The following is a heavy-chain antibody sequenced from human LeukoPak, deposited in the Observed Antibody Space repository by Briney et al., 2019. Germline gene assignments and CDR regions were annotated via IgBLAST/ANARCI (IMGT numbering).Heavy chain of an antibody. CDR1: GFTFSSYW. CDR3: ARDRVD. Sequence: PGGSLRLSCAASGFTFSSYWMHWVRHAPGKWLVWVLRIISDGSSTMYADSMKGRFSISRVNTKHTLYLQMNSLRAEDTAVNYCARDRVDWGQGTLVTVSS. CDR2: IISDGSST. V-gene: IGHV3-74*03. J-gene: IGHJ4*02.